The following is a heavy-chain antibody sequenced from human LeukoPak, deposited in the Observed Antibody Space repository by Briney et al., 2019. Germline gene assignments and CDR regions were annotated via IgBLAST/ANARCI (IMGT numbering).Heavy chain of an antibody. CDR1: GGSISSGSYY. CDR3: AKTTVVTRGAYYFDY. D-gene: IGHD4-23*01. V-gene: IGHV4-61*02. CDR2: IYTSGST. J-gene: IGHJ4*02. Sequence: TLSLTCTVSGGSISSGSYYWSWIRQPAGKGLEWIGRIYTSGSTNYNPSLKSRVTISVDTSKNQFSLKLSSVTAADTAVYYCAKTTVVTRGAYYFDYWGQGTLVTVSS.